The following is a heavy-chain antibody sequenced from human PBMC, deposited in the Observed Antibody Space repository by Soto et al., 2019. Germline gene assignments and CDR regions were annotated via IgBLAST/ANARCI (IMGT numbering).Heavy chain of an antibody. CDR1: GGTFSSYA. CDR2: IIPIFGTA. CDR3: ASRFRSGYNFAYAFDI. J-gene: IGHJ3*02. D-gene: IGHD3-22*01. Sequence: SVKVSCKASGGTFSSYAISWVRQAPGQGLEWMGGIIPIFGTANYAQKFQGRVTITADKSTSTAYMELSSLRSEDTAVYYCASRFRSGYNFAYAFDIWGQGKMVTVSS. V-gene: IGHV1-69*06.